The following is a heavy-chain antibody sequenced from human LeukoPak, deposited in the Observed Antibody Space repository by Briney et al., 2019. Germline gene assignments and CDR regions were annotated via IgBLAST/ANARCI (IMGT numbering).Heavy chain of an antibody. J-gene: IGHJ6*02. D-gene: IGHD4-11*01. CDR1: GYTFTSNA. V-gene: IGHV7-4-1*02. Sequence: RASVKVSCKASGYTFTSNAMNRVRQAPGQGLEWMGWINTNTGNPTYSQGFTGRFVFSLDTSLSTVYLQISTLRAEDTAVYYCARGPYSGMDVWGQGTTVTVSS. CDR2: INTNTGNP. CDR3: ARGPYSGMDV.